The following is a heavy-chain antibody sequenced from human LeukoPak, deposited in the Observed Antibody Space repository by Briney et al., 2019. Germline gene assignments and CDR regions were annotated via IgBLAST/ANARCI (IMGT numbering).Heavy chain of an antibody. V-gene: IGHV1-18*04. CDR2: ISAYNGNT. CDR1: GYTFTGYY. D-gene: IGHD6-19*01. CDR3: ARVQGIAVAGFDY. J-gene: IGHJ4*02. Sequence: ASVKVSCKASGYTFTGYYMHWVRQAPGQGLEWMGWISAYNGNTNYAQKLQGRVTMTTDTSTSTAYMELRSLRSDDTAVYYCARVQGIAVAGFDYWGQGTLVTVSS.